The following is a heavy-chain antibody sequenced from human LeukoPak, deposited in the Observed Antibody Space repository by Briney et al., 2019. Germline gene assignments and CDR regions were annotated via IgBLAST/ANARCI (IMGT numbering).Heavy chain of an antibody. D-gene: IGHD3-10*01. CDR3: ARSGGYWFDP. V-gene: IGHV4-61*01. CDR2: IYYSGST. Sequence: SETLSLTCTVSGGSVSSGSYYWSWIRQPPGKGLEWIGYIYYSGSTNYNPSLKSRVTISVDTSKNQISLKLSSVTAADTAMYYCARSGGYWFDPWGQGTLVTISS. J-gene: IGHJ5*02. CDR1: GGSVSSGSYY.